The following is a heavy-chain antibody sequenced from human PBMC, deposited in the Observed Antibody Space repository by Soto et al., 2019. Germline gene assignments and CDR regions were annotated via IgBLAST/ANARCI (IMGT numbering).Heavy chain of an antibody. CDR1: GGSFSGYY. J-gene: IGHJ6*02. CDR3: ARGPNYYGSRRDV. V-gene: IGHV4-34*01. D-gene: IGHD3-10*01. CDR2: INHSGST. Sequence: SETLSLTCAVYGGSFSGYYWSWIRQHPGKGLEWIGEINHSGSTNYNPSLKSRVTISVDTSKNQFSLKLSSVTAADTAVYYCARGPNYYGSRRDVWGQGTTVTVSS.